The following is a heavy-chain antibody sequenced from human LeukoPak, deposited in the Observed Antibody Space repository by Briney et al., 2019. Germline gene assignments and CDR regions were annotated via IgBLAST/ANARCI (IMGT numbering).Heavy chain of an antibody. D-gene: IGHD6-6*01. CDR1: GYSFTNYW. Sequence: GESLKISCKGSGYSFTNYWIGWVRQLPGKGLEWMGIICPGDSDTKYSPSFQGQVTISADKSISTAYLQWNSLKASDTAMYYCARLVAPRPVDYWGQGTLVTVSS. J-gene: IGHJ4*02. CDR3: ARLVAPRPVDY. V-gene: IGHV5-51*01. CDR2: ICPGDSDT.